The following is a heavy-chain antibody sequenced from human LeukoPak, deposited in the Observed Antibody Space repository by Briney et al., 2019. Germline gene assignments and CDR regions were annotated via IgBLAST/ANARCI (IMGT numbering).Heavy chain of an antibody. CDR3: ARQGVRSGWPDY. V-gene: IGHV4-4*02. D-gene: IGHD6-19*01. CDR2: IYHSGST. Sequence: SETLSLTCAVSGDSISSSNWWSWVRQPPGKGLEWIGEIYHSGSTNYNPSLKSRVTISVDTSKNQLSLKLSSVTAADTAVYYCARQGVRSGWPDYWGQGTLVTVSS. J-gene: IGHJ4*02. CDR1: GDSISSSNW.